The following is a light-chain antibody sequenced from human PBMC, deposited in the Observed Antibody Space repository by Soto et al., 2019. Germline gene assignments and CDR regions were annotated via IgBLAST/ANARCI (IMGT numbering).Light chain of an antibody. J-gene: IGKJ4*01. CDR2: AAS. Sequence: DIQMTQSPSSLSASVGDRVTITCRASQGISNYLAWYQQKPGKVPKLLIYAASTLKSGVPSRFSGSGSGTDCTLTISSLHPEDVATYYCQKYNNAPLTFGGGTKVEIK. CDR3: QKYNNAPLT. CDR1: QGISNY. V-gene: IGKV1-27*01.